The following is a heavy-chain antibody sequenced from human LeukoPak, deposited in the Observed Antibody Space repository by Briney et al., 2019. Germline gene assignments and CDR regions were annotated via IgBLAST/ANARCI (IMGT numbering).Heavy chain of an antibody. CDR2: IYYSGST. CDR1: GGSISSYY. Sequence: SETLSLTCTVSGGSISSYYWSWIRQPPGKGLEWIGYIYYSGSTNYNPSLKSRATISVDTSKNQFSLKLSSVTAADTAVYYCARLHSPPYPPDYWGQGTLVTVSS. J-gene: IGHJ4*02. D-gene: IGHD4-11*01. CDR3: ARLHSPPYPPDY. V-gene: IGHV4-59*08.